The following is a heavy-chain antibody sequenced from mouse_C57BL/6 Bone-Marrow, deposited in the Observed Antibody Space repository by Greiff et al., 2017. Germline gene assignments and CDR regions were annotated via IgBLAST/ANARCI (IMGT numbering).Heavy chain of an antibody. V-gene: IGHV1-64*01. CDR2: IHPNSGST. J-gene: IGHJ3*01. CDR1: GYTFTSYW. Sequence: VQLQQPGAELVKPGASVQLSCKASGYTFTSYWMHWVKQRPGQGLEWIGMIHPNSGSTNYNEKFKIKATLTVDKSSSTAYMQLSSLTSEDSAVYYCARSRSYDGRFAYWGQGTLVTVSA. D-gene: IGHD2-3*01. CDR3: ARSRSYDGRFAY.